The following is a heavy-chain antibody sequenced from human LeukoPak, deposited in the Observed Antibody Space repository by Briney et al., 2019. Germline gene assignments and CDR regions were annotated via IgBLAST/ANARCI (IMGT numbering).Heavy chain of an antibody. J-gene: IGHJ5*02. CDR2: ISSNGGST. CDR1: GFTFSSYA. Sequence: GGSLRLSCSASGFTFSSYAMHWVRQAPGKGLEYVSAISSNGGSTYYADSVKGRFTISRDNSRNTLYLQMSSLRAEDTAVYYCVKDPFLVSGHSSSWPRNWFDPWGQGTLVTVSS. D-gene: IGHD6-13*01. CDR3: VKDPFLVSGHSSSWPRNWFDP. V-gene: IGHV3-64D*09.